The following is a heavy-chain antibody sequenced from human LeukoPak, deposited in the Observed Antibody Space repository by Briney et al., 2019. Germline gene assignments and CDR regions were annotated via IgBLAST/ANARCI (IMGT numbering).Heavy chain of an antibody. CDR3: AKDPHNCSGGSCYSYYFDY. D-gene: IGHD2-15*01. CDR2: IWYDGSNK. Sequence: GRSLRLSCAASGFTFSSYGMHWVRQAPGKGLEWVAVIWYDGSNKYYADSVKGRFTISRDNSKNTLYLQMNSLRAEDTAVYYCAKDPHNCSGGSCYSYYFDYWGQGTLVTVSS. CDR1: GFTFSSYG. V-gene: IGHV3-33*06. J-gene: IGHJ4*02.